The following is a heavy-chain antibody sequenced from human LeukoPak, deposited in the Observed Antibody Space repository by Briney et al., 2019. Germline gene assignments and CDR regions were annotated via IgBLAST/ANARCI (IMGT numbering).Heavy chain of an antibody. Sequence: PGGSLRLSCAASGFTFSSYSMNWARQAPGKGLEWVSSISSSSSYIYYADSVKGRFTISRDNAKNSLYLQMNSLRAEDTAVYYCARWGSSCPFDYWGQGTLVTVSS. V-gene: IGHV3-21*01. D-gene: IGHD6-13*01. CDR2: ISSSSSYI. CDR1: GFTFSSYS. J-gene: IGHJ4*02. CDR3: ARWGSSCPFDY.